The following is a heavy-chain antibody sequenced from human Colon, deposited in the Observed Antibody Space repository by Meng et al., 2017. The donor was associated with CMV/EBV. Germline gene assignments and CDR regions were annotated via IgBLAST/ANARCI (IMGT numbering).Heavy chain of an antibody. J-gene: IGHJ4*02. CDR3: AKSLVDTAMDLDE. Sequence: GESLKISCEAAGFTFSSFGMHWVRQAPGKGLEWVSTIDSSDRTYYADSVKGRFTISRDNSKNTLHLQMNSLRAEDTAVYYCAKSLVDTAMDLDEWSQETLVTVSS. D-gene: IGHD5-18*01. CDR2: IDSSDRT. CDR1: GFTFSSFG. V-gene: IGHV3-23*01.